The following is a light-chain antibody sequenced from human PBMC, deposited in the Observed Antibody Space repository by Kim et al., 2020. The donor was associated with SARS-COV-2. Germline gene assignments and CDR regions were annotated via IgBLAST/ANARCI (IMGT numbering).Light chain of an antibody. CDR1: QSISSW. V-gene: IGKV1-5*03. Sequence: SASGGDRVTITCRASQSISSWVAWYQQKPGKAPKLLIYKASSLESGVPSRFSGSASGTEFTLTISSLQPDDFATYYCQHYNSPPYNFGQGTKLEIK. CDR3: QHYNSPPYN. CDR2: KAS. J-gene: IGKJ2*01.